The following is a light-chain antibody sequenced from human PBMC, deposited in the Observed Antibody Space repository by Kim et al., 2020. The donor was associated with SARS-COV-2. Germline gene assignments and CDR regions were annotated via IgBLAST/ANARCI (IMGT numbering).Light chain of an antibody. CDR3: TSYTSSGLVV. CDR2: EVS. CDR1: SSDVGGYKY. J-gene: IGLJ2*01. V-gene: IGLV2-14*01. Sequence: GQSITISCTGTSSDVGGYKYVSWYQQHPGKAPKLIIYEVSKRPSGVSNRFSGSKSGNTASLSISGLQAEDESDFYCTSYTSSGLVVFGGGTQLTVL.